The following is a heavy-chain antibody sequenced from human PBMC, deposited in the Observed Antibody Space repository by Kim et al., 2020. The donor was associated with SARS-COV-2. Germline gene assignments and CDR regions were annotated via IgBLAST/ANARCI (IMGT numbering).Heavy chain of an antibody. CDR3: ARDSGVLRPDAFDI. V-gene: IGHV4-61*01. CDR1: GGSVSSGSYY. D-gene: IGHD3-3*01. J-gene: IGHJ3*02. CDR2: IYYSGST. Sequence: SETLSLTCTVSGGSVSSGSYYWSWTRQPPGKGLEWIGYIYYSGSTNYNPSLKSRVTISVDTSKNQFSLKLSSVTAADTAVYYCARDSGVLRPDAFDIWGQGTMVTVSS.